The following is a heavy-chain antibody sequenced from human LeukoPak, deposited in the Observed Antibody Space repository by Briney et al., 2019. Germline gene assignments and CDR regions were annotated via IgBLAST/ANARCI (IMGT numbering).Heavy chain of an antibody. V-gene: IGHV1-2*02. Sequence: ASVKVSCKASGYTFTGYYMHWVRQAPGQGLEWMGWINPNSGGANYAQKFQGRVTMTRDTSISTAYTELSRLRSDDTAVYYCARLPMGFYYYGSGSYYKKGFDYWGQGTLVTVSS. CDR1: GYTFTGYY. D-gene: IGHD3-10*01. J-gene: IGHJ4*02. CDR2: INPNSGGA. CDR3: ARLPMGFYYYGSGSYYKKGFDY.